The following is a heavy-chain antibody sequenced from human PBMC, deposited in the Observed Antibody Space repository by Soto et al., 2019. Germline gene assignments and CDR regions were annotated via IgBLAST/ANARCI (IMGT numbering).Heavy chain of an antibody. D-gene: IGHD2-2*01. J-gene: IGHJ6*02. CDR2: ISYDGKNK. CDR3: AKGQHCSSTSCHFYYYGMDV. Sequence: QVQLVESGGGVVQPGRSLRLSCAASGFTFSPYGMHWVRQAPGKGLEWVAVISYDGKNKYYAQSVKGRLTISRDNSKNTLDLQVNSLRVEDTAVYYCAKGQHCSSTSCHFYYYGMDVGGQGTTVAVSS. CDR1: GFTFSPYG. V-gene: IGHV3-30*18.